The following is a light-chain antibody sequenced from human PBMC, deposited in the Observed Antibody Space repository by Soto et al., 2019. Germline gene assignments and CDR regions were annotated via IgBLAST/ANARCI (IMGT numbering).Light chain of an antibody. Sequence: EIVMTQSPATLSVSPGERATLSCRASQSVSSNLAWYQQKPGQAPRLLIYGASTRATGIPARFSGSGSGTAFTITISSLQSEDFAVYYCQQYNNWPPNYTFGQGTKLEIK. J-gene: IGKJ2*01. CDR2: GAS. V-gene: IGKV3-15*01. CDR3: QQYNNWPPNYT. CDR1: QSVSSN.